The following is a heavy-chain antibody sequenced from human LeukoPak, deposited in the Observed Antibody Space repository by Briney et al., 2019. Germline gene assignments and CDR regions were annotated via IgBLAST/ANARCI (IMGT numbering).Heavy chain of an antibody. Sequence: SETLSLTCTVSGGSVTDYYWSWIRQSPGKGLEWIGYIYYTGTSYNPSLKSRLTISPDTSKNQFSLKLTSVTAADTAVYYCTREVRSAWASFDPWGQGTLVIVSS. V-gene: IGHV4-59*02. D-gene: IGHD1-26*01. J-gene: IGHJ5*02. CDR2: IYYTGT. CDR3: TREVRSAWASFDP. CDR1: GGSVTDYY.